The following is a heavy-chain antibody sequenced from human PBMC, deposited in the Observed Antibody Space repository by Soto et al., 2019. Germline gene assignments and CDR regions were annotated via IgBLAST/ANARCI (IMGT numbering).Heavy chain of an antibody. D-gene: IGHD4-17*01. CDR1: GGSFSGYY. CDR2: INHSGST. CDR3: ARGEYGDSWYYGMDV. J-gene: IGHJ6*02. V-gene: IGHV4-34*01. Sequence: QVQLQQWGAGLLKPSETLSLTCAVYGGSFSGYYWSWIRQPPGKGLEWIGEINHSGSTNYNPSLNSRVTISVDTSKNQFSLKLSSVTAADTAVYYCARGEYGDSWYYGMDVWGQGTTVTVSS.